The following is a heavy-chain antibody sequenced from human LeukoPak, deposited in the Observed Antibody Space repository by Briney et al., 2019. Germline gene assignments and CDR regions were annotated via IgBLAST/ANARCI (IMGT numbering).Heavy chain of an antibody. CDR1: GFTFSSHA. V-gene: IGHV3-23*01. Sequence: GGSLRLSCAASGFTFSSHAMSWVRQAPGKGLEWVSSISGSGDRTYYADSVEGRLTISRDNSKKTVYVQVNSLRADDTAVYYCVRKVIVATNYFDLWGQGTLVTVSS. CDR2: ISGSGDRT. CDR3: VRKVIVATNYFDL. D-gene: IGHD2-15*01. J-gene: IGHJ4*02.